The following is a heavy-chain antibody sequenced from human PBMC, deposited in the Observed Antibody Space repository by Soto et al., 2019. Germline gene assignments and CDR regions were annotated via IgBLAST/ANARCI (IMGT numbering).Heavy chain of an antibody. CDR3: VKGPQSRRCGCPYLLHYDY. CDR1: GFTFSSYA. V-gene: IGHV3-64D*06. CDR2: ISSNGGST. Sequence: GGSLRLSCSASGFTFSSYAMHWVRQAPGKGLEYVSAISSNGGSTYYADSVKGRFTISRDNSKNTLYLQMSSLRAEDTAVYYCVKGPQSRRCGCPYLLHYDYCGQVTLVTASS. J-gene: IGHJ4*02. D-gene: IGHD2-15*01.